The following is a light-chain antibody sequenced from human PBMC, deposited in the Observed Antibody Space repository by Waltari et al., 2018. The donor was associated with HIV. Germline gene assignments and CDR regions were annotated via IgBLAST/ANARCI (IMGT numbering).Light chain of an antibody. CDR3: SSYASSSTPNWV. V-gene: IGLV2-14*01. Sequence: QPALTPPASVSGSPGPSLTLSCPATSSSLCGLTSFSCYQHHPDKTPKLMIYDVSNRPSGVANRFSGSKSGNTASLTISGLQAEDEADYYCSSYASSSTPNWVFGGGTKLTVL. CDR2: DVS. J-gene: IGLJ3*02. CDR1: SSSLCGLTS.